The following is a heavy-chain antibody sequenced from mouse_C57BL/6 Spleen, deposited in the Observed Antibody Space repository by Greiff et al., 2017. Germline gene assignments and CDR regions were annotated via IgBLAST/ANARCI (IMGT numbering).Heavy chain of an antibody. D-gene: IGHD1-1*01. J-gene: IGHJ4*01. CDR1: GYTFTSYW. CDR3: ARDYCGSSYAMDY. Sequence: VQLQQPGAELVRPGSSVKLSCKASGYTFTSYWMHWVKQRPIQGLEWIGNIDPSDSETHYNQKFKDKATLTVDKSSSTAYMQLSSLTSEDSAVYYCARDYCGSSYAMDYWGQGTSVTVSS. V-gene: IGHV1-52*01. CDR2: IDPSDSET.